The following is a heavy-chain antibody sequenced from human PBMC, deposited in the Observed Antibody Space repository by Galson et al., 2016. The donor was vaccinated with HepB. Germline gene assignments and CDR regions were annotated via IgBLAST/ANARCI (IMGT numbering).Heavy chain of an antibody. Sequence: SVKVSCKASGRSFSSYAINWVRQAPGQGLEWMGAIIPAFGTVNYAERFQGRVTITADESTSTAYMELSSLTSEDRALYCCAKCRTISGGNGNYYYYGMDVWGQGTMVTVS. CDR3: AKCRTISGGNGNYYYYGMDV. CDR2: IIPAFGTV. V-gene: IGHV1-69*13. D-gene: IGHD3-10*01. J-gene: IGHJ6*02. CDR1: GRSFSSYA.